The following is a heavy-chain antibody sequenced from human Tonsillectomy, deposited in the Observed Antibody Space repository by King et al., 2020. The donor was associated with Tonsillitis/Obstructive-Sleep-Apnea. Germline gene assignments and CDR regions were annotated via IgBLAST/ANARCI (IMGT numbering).Heavy chain of an antibody. Sequence: QLEQSGAEVKKPGSSVKVSCKASGGNFSSYAISWVRQAPGQGLEWMGGIIPIFGTANYAQKFQGRVTITADESTSTAYMELSSLRSEDTAVYYCARGLRYFDGSAFDIWGQGTMVTVSS. CDR1: GGNFSSYA. D-gene: IGHD3-9*01. CDR2: IIPIFGTA. J-gene: IGHJ3*02. CDR3: ARGLRYFDGSAFDI. V-gene: IGHV1-69*01.